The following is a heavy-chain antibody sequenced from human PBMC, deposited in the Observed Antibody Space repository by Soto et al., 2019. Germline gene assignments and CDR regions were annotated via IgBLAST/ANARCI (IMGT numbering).Heavy chain of an antibody. D-gene: IGHD3-16*01. CDR1: GFPFSAYN. Sequence: PGGSLRLSCTGSGFPFSAYNINWVRQAPGKGLEWVSSITVGSSHIYQPNSMKGRFTISRDDAKNSVYLQIDSLRDEDTALYYCWRSPAVGDRGAYWGQGKLVIVSS. CDR3: WRSPAVGDRGAY. CDR2: ITVGSSHI. J-gene: IGHJ4*02. V-gene: IGHV3-21*01.